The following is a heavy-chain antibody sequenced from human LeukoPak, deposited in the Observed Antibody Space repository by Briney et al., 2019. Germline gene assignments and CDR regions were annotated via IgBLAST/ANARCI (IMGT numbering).Heavy chain of an antibody. CDR1: GGTFSSYA. V-gene: IGHV1-69*05. J-gene: IGHJ4*02. Sequence: WASVKVSCKASGGTFSSYAISWVRQAPGQGLEWMGGIIPIFGTANYAQKLQGRVTMTTDTSTSTAYMELRSLRSDDTAVYYCARDHRYYYGSGYEPWRDYWGQGTLVTVSS. CDR3: ARDHRYYYGSGYEPWRDY. CDR2: IIPIFGTA. D-gene: IGHD3-10*01.